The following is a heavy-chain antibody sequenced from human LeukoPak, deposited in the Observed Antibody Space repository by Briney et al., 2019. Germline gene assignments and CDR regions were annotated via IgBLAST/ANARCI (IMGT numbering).Heavy chain of an antibody. D-gene: IGHD1-26*01. J-gene: IGHJ4*02. CDR1: GGSISSSTYY. CDR3: ARNASDSGTSYFDY. Sequence: KPSETLSLTCTVSGGSISSSTYYWGWIRQPPGKGLEWIGSIYYSGSTSYNPSLKSRVTISVDTSKNQFSLKLGSVTAADTAVYYCARNASDSGTSYFDYWGQGTLVTVSS. V-gene: IGHV4-39*01. CDR2: IYYSGST.